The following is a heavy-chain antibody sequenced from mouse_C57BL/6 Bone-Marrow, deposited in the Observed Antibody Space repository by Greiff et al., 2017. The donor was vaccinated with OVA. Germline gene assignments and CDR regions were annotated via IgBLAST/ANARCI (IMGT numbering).Heavy chain of an antibody. J-gene: IGHJ3*01. CDR1: GFTFSDYG. V-gene: IGHV5-17*01. Sequence: DVMLVESGGGLVKPGGSLKLSCAASGFTFSDYGMHWVRQAPEKGLEWVAYISSGSSTIYYADTVKGRFTISRDNAKNTLFLQMTSLRSEDTAMYYCARRENLAWFAYWGQGTLVTVSA. CDR2: ISSGSSTI. CDR3: ARRENLAWFAY.